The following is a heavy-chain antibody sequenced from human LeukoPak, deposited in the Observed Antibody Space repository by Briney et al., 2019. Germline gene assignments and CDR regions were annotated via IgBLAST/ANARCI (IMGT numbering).Heavy chain of an antibody. J-gene: IGHJ4*02. D-gene: IGHD3-22*01. CDR2: INSDGRST. CDR1: GFTFSSYW. Sequence: GGSLRLSCAASGFTFSSYWMHWVRQAPGKGLVWVSRINSDGRSTSYADSVKGRYTISRDNSKNTLHLQMNSLRAEDTAVYYCARHSSGYYHYDYWGPGTPVTVAS. CDR3: ARHSSGYYHYDY. V-gene: IGHV3-74*01.